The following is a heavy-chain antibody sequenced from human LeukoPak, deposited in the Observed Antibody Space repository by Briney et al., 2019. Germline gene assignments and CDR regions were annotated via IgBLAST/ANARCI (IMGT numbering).Heavy chain of an antibody. D-gene: IGHD3-22*01. J-gene: IGHJ5*02. CDR1: GYTFTSYG. V-gene: IGHV1-18*01. CDR3: ARDLTSTMIVVVTPFDP. Sequence: GASVKVSCKASGYTFTSYGISWVRQAPGQGLEWMGWISAYNGNTYYAQKFQGRVTVTRDTSISTAYMELSSLRSDDTAVYYCARDLTSTMIVVVTPFDPWGQGTLVTVSS. CDR2: ISAYNGNT.